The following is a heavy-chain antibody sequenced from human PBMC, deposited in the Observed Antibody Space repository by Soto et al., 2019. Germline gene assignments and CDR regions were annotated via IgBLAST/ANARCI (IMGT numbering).Heavy chain of an antibody. CDR1: GFTVSSNY. CDR2: IYSGGST. CDR3: ARGYSYATNWFDP. Sequence: GGSLRLSCAASGFTVSSNYMSWVRQAPGKGLEWVSVIYSGGSTYYADSVKGRFTISRDNSKNTLYLQMNSLRAEDTAVYYCARGYSYATNWFDPWGQGTLVTVSS. V-gene: IGHV3-53*01. D-gene: IGHD5-18*01. J-gene: IGHJ5*02.